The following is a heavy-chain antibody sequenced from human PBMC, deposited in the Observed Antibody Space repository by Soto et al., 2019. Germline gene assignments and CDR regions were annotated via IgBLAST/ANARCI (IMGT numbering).Heavy chain of an antibody. V-gene: IGHV1-24*01. Sequence: SAKVSCKVSGHTVAKLAIHFVRQAPGKGLEWMGGFDPGDAEVIYAQKFQDTVTLTEDTSTDTAYMEFRSFAPDHTAVYYCVTGEYDSSSYNPPEYDAGGQGTLGSVSS. CDR3: VTGEYDSSSYNPPEYDA. J-gene: IGHJ5*02. D-gene: IGHD3-22*01. CDR1: GHTVAKLA. CDR2: FDPGDAEV.